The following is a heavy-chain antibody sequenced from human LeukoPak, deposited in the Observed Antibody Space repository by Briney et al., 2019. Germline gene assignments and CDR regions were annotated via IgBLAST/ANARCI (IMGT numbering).Heavy chain of an antibody. CDR1: GYTFTGYY. J-gene: IGHJ5*02. V-gene: IGHV1-2*02. CDR2: INPNSGGT. D-gene: IGHD1-26*01. Sequence: ASVKVSCKASGYTFTGYYMHWVRQAPGQGLEWMGWINPNSGGTNYAQKFQGRVTMTRDTSISTAYMELGSLISEDTAVYYCTRGPPFRGSQGWFDPWGQGTLVIVSS. CDR3: TRGPPFRGSQGWFDP.